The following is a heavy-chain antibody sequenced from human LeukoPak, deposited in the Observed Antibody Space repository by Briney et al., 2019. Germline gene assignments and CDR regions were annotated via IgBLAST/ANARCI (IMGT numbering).Heavy chain of an antibody. CDR1: GFTFSSYW. J-gene: IGHJ4*02. CDR2: FLSDGSRT. Sequence: GGSLRLSCAASGFTFSSYWMHWVRHGPGKGLVWVSRFLSDGSRTTYADSVKGRFTISGDNSKNTLYLQMNSLRAEDTAVYYCAKDRPRPTAVTTEFYFDYWGQGTLVTVSS. D-gene: IGHD4-11*01. CDR3: AKDRPRPTAVTTEFYFDY. V-gene: IGHV3-74*01.